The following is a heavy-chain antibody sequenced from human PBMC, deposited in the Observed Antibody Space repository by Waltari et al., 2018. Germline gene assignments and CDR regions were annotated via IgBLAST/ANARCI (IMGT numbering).Heavy chain of an antibody. V-gene: IGHV3-53*02. CDR3: ARGSSFSGYFDL. Sequence: EVQLVATGGTLIQPGGSLRLSCAASGFIVSSKYMSWVRQAPGRGMEWVAVMHSSRTTYYADSVKGRFTISGEKSKNTLYLEMNSLRAEDTAVYYCARGSSFSGYFDLWGQGTPVTVSS. D-gene: IGHD6-19*01. CDR1: GFIVSSKY. J-gene: IGHJ4*02. CDR2: MHSSRTT.